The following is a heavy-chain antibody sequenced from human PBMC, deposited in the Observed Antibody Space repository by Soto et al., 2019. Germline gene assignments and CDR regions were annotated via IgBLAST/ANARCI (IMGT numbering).Heavy chain of an antibody. V-gene: IGHV1-18*01. Sequence: QVPLVQSGTGVKKPGASVKVSCRASGYTFTSYGVTWVRQAPGQGLEWMGWISPFNGNTNYAQKFQGRVTMTTDTSTSTAYMELRGLRSDDTAVYYCARGRLKYFDYWGQGALVTVTS. J-gene: IGHJ4*02. CDR1: GYTFTSYG. CDR2: ISPFNGNT. CDR3: ARGRLKYFDY.